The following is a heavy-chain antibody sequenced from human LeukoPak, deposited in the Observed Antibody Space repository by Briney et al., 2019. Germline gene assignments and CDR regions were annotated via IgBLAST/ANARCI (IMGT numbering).Heavy chain of an antibody. J-gene: IGHJ4*02. D-gene: IGHD1-26*01. Sequence: GASVKVSCKASGGTFSSYAISWVRQAPGQGLEWMGGIIAIFGTANYAQKFQGRVTITADESTSTAYMELSSLRSEDTAVYYCARETRATLSGYWGQGTLVAVSS. CDR2: IIAIFGTA. CDR3: ARETRATLSGY. CDR1: GGTFSSYA. V-gene: IGHV1-69*13.